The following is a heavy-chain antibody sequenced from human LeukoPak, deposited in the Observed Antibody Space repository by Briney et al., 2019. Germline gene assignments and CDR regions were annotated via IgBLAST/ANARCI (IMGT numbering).Heavy chain of an antibody. CDR3: ARREGWRLQQPFYYYYYMDV. D-gene: IGHD6-25*01. V-gene: IGHV3-20*04. Sequence: PGGSLRLSCAASGFTFSSYGMHWVRQAPGKGLEWVSGINWNGGSTGYADSVKGRFTISRDNAKNSLYLQMNSLRAEDTALYYCARREGWRLQQPFYYYYYMDVWGKGTTVTVSS. CDR1: GFTFSSYG. J-gene: IGHJ6*03. CDR2: INWNGGST.